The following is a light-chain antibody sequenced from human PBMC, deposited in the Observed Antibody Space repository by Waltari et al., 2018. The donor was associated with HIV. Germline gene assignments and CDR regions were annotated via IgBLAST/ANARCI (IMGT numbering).Light chain of an antibody. CDR1: SLRSYY. CDR3: NSRDSSGSVV. CDR2: GKN. Sequence: SSELTQDTAVSVALGQTVRITCQGDSLRSYYASWYQQKPGQAPVLVIYGKNNRPSGIPDRFSGSSSGNTASLTITGAHAEDEADYCCNSRDSSGSVVFGGGTKLTVL. J-gene: IGLJ2*01. V-gene: IGLV3-19*01.